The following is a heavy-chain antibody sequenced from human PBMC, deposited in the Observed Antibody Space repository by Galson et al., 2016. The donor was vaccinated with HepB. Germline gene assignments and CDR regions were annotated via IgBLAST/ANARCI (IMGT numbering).Heavy chain of an antibody. J-gene: IGHJ4*02. CDR1: GFSFSNYA. Sequence: SLRLSCAASGFSFSNYAVHWVRQAPGTGLEWVAVISYNGGNKYYAASVKGRFTISRDNSKNTLYLQMNSLTTEDTAMYYCARGSRLKSDAHYFDSWGPGTLVTVSS. V-gene: IGHV3-30-3*01. CDR3: ARGSRLKSDAHYFDS. CDR2: ISYNGGNK. D-gene: IGHD3-10*01.